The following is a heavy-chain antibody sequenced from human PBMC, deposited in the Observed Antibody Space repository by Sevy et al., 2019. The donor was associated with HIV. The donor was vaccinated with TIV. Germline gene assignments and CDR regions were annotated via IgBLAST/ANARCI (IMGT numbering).Heavy chain of an antibody. CDR2: IYYSGST. D-gene: IGHD3-3*01. J-gene: IGHJ6*02. Sequence: TESLSLTCTVSGGSISSYYWSWIRQPPGKGLEWIGYIYYSGSTNYNPSLKSRVTISVDTSKNQFSLKLSSVTAADTAVYYCTREITIFGVALMDVWGQGTTVTVSS. V-gene: IGHV4-59*01. CDR3: TREITIFGVALMDV. CDR1: GGSISSYY.